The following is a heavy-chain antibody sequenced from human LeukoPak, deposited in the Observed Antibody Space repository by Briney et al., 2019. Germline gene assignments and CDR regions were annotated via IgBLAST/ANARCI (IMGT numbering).Heavy chain of an antibody. Sequence: SETLSLTCTVSGDSMTSSTHYWVWIRQPPGKGLEWIGSIYYGGSTYYNPSLKSRVTISQDTSKNQFSLKVGSVTAADTAVYHCARRSHCTGGSCYPVWGQGTTVTVS. CDR2: IYYGGST. V-gene: IGHV4-39*01. D-gene: IGHD2-15*01. CDR3: ARRSHCTGGSCYPV. CDR1: GDSMTSSTHY. J-gene: IGHJ6*02.